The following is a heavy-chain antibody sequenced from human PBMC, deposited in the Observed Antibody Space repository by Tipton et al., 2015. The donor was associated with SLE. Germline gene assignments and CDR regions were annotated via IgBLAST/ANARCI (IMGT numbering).Heavy chain of an antibody. CDR3: ARRRYDISGFDY. V-gene: IGHV4-34*01. Sequence: TLSLTCAVYGGSFSNYYWSWIRQPPGKGLEWIGEINHSGSTNYSTSLKSRVTISVGRPKNQFSLKLSSVTAADTAVYYCARRRYDISGFDYWGQGTLVTVSS. J-gene: IGHJ4*02. CDR1: GGSFSNYY. D-gene: IGHD3-22*01. CDR2: INHSGST.